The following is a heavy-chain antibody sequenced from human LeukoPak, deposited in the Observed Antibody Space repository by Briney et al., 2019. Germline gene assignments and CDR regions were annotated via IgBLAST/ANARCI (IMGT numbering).Heavy chain of an antibody. CDR2: IYYSGST. D-gene: IGHD1-26*01. Sequence: SETLSLTCTVSGGSIGSYYWSWIRQSPGKGLEWIGYIYYSGSTNYNPSLKSRVTISVDSSKSQFSLKLSSVNAADTAVYYCARGGQGPTTWSFDYWGQGTLVTVSS. CDR3: ARGGQGPTTWSFDY. CDR1: GGSIGSYY. V-gene: IGHV4-59*01. J-gene: IGHJ4*02.